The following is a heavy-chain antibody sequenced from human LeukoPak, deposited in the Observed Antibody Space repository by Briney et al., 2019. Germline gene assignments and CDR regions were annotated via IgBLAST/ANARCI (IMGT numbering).Heavy chain of an antibody. CDR2: ITNSGTTI. CDR1: GFTFTDYY. CDR3: ANTNLYYDFWSGYYTGGNISIGY. J-gene: IGHJ4*02. V-gene: IGHV3-11*04. Sequence: GGSLRLSCAASGFTFTDYYMSWIRQAPGKGLEWVSYITNSGTTIYYADSVKGRFTISRDNSKNTLYLQMNSLRAEDTAVYYCANTNLYYDFWSGYYTGGNISIGYWGQGTLVTVSS. D-gene: IGHD3-3*01.